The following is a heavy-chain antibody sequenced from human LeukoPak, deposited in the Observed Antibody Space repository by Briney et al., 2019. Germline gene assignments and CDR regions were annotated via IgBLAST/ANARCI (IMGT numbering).Heavy chain of an antibody. CDR2: IKQDGSEK. CDR3: ARESVGTGDNWFDP. V-gene: IGHV3-7*01. Sequence: PGGSLRLSCAASGFTFSSYWKSWVRQAPGKGLEWVANIKQDGSEKYYVDSVKGRFTISRDNAKNSLYLQMNSLRAEDTAVYYCARESVGTGDNWFDPWGQGTLVTVSS. J-gene: IGHJ5*02. D-gene: IGHD1-1*01. CDR1: GFTFSSYW.